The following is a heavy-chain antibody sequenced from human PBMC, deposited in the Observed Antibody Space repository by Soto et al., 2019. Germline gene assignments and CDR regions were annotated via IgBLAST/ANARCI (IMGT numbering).Heavy chain of an antibody. V-gene: IGHV4-59*12. CDR3: ARGPPRYFDWLPTNWFDP. CDR2: IYYSGST. Sequence: SETLSLTCTVSGGSINSYYWSWIRQPPGKGLEWIGYIYYSGSTNYNPSLKSRVTISVDTSKNQFSLKLSSVTAADTAVYYCARGPPRYFDWLPTNWFDPWGQGTLVTVSS. J-gene: IGHJ5*02. D-gene: IGHD3-9*01. CDR1: GGSINSYY.